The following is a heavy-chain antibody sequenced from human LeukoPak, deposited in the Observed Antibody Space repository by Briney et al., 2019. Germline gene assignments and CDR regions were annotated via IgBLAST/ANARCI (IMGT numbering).Heavy chain of an antibody. Sequence: GASVKVSCKASGGTSSSYTISWVRQAPGQGLEWMGGIIPIFGTANYAQKFQGRVTITADESTSTAYMELTRLRSEDTAVFYCARGVCGAGSCGMDVWGQGTTVTVSS. CDR1: GGTSSSYT. D-gene: IGHD1-26*01. CDR3: ARGVCGAGSCGMDV. J-gene: IGHJ6*02. CDR2: IIPIFGTA. V-gene: IGHV1-69*13.